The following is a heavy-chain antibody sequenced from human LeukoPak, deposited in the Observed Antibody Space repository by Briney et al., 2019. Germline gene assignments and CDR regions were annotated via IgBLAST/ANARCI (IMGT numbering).Heavy chain of an antibody. Sequence: ASVKVSCKASGYTFTSYGISWVRQAPEQGLEWMGWISAYNGNTNYAQKLQGRVTMTTDTSTSTAYMELRSLRSDDTAVYYCARGTGGYKFAYYMDVWGKGTTVTISS. V-gene: IGHV1-18*01. CDR3: ARGTGGYKFAYYMDV. D-gene: IGHD5-12*01. J-gene: IGHJ6*03. CDR2: ISAYNGNT. CDR1: GYTFTSYG.